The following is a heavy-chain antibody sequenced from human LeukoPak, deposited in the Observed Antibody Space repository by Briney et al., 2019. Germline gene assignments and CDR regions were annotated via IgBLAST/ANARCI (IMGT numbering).Heavy chain of an antibody. CDR3: ASKGAGHCYDASCMGSFDL. Sequence: GSSVKVSCKASGGTFSSYAISWVRRAPGQGLEWMGCINPNTGDTNSAQNFQGRVIMTRDTSITTAYMELSRLKSDDTALYYCASKGAGHCYDASCMGSFDLWGQGTTVAVSS. D-gene: IGHD2-15*01. V-gene: IGHV1-2*02. J-gene: IGHJ3*01. CDR1: GGTFSSYA. CDR2: INPNTGDT.